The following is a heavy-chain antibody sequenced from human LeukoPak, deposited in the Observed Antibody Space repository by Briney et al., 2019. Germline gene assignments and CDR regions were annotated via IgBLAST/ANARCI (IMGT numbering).Heavy chain of an antibody. D-gene: IGHD6-13*01. Sequence: GGSLRLSCAASGFTFSSYGMHWVRQAPGKGLEWVAFIRYDGSNKYYADSVKGRFTISRDNSKNTLYLQMNSLRAEGTAVYYCAKDPGQIAADWFDPWGQGTLVTVSS. CDR2: IRYDGSNK. CDR3: AKDPGQIAADWFDP. V-gene: IGHV3-30*02. J-gene: IGHJ5*02. CDR1: GFTFSSYG.